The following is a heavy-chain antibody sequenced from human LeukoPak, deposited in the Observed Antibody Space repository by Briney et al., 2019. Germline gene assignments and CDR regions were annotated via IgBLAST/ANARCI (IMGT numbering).Heavy chain of an antibody. CDR1: GGSISSGGYS. Sequence: PSQTLSLTCAVSGGSISSGGYSWSWIRQPPGKGLEWIGYIYHSGSTYYNPSLKSRVTISVDRSKNQFSLKLSSVTAADTAVYYCARLFKARGQGKLPNIVVVPWGQGTLVTVSS. D-gene: IGHD2-2*01. CDR2: IYHSGST. V-gene: IGHV4-30-2*01. J-gene: IGHJ4*02. CDR3: ARLFKARGQGKLPNIVVVP.